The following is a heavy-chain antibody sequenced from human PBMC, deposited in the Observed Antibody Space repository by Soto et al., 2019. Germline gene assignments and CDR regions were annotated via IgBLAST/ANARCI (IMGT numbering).Heavy chain of an antibody. J-gene: IGHJ4*02. CDR2: ISYDGSNK. D-gene: IGHD6-19*01. CDR3: VAGQYFFDY. CDR1: GFSFSNYG. Sequence: PGGSLRLSCAASGFSFSNYGMQRVRQAPGKGLEWVAVISYDGSNKYYADSVKDRFTISRDNSKKTLYLQMNSLRADDTAVYYCVAGQYFFDYCGQGTLVTVSS. V-gene: IGHV3-30*03.